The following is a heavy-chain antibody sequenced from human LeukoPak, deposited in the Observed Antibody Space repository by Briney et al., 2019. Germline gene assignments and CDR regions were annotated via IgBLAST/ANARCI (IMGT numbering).Heavy chain of an antibody. D-gene: IGHD3-22*01. J-gene: IGHJ5*02. CDR2: IYYSGST. CDR1: GGSISSYY. V-gene: IGHV4-59*08. Sequence: TSETLSLTCTVSGGSISSYYWSWIRQPPGKGLEWIGYIYYSGSTNYNPSLKSRVTISVDTSKNQFSLKLSSVTAADTAVYYCARLDVDYYDSSGYPDPWGQGTLVTVSS. CDR3: ARLDVDYYDSSGYPDP.